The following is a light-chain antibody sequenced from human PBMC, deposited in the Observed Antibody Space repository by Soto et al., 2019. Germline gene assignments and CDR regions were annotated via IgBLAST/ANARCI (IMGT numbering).Light chain of an antibody. Sequence: DIPMTQSPSSVSASVGDRVTITCRASQGITSWLAWYQQKPGRAPKLLIYAASSLQSGVPSRFGGSGSRRDFTLTISSLQPEDFATYFCQQTSSFPLTFGGGTKVEIK. CDR1: QGITSW. V-gene: IGKV1-12*01. J-gene: IGKJ4*01. CDR3: QQTSSFPLT. CDR2: AAS.